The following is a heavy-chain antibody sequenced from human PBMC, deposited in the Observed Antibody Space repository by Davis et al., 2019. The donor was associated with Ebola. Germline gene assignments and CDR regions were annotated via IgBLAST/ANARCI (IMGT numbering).Heavy chain of an antibody. CDR1: GFTFSSYE. CDR2: ISSSSSYI. D-gene: IGHD1-7*01. CDR3: ARTGTSWFDP. Sequence: GESLKISCAASGFTFSSYEMNWVRQAPGKGLEWVSYISSSSSYIYYADSVKGRFTISRDNAKNSLYPQMNSLRAEDTAVYYCARTGTSWFDPWGQGTLVTVSS. V-gene: IGHV3-21*05. J-gene: IGHJ5*02.